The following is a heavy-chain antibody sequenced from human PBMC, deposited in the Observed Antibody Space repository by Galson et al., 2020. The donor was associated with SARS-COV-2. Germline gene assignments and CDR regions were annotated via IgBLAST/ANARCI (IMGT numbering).Heavy chain of an antibody. CDR2: LNRAESDT. CDR3: ARVDLWCGEQVVGHFDS. D-gene: IGHD3-10*01. J-gene: IGHJ4*02. V-gene: IGHV3-74*01. CDR1: GFTFSDYW. Sequence: GGSLRLSCAASGFTFSDYWMHWVRQAPGKGLEWVSRLNRAESDTDYADSVQGRFTISRDNAKNTLYLQMSSLRATDTAVYYCARVDLWCGEQVVGHFDSWGQGTLVTVSS.